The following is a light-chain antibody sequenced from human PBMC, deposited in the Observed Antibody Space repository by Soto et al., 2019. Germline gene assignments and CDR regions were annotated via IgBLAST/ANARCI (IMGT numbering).Light chain of an antibody. Sequence: QSVLTQPASVSGSPGQSITISCTGTSSDGGSYNIVSWYQQHPGRAPKVMIYEDTKRPSGLSNRFSASKSGNTASLTISGLQVEDEADYYCCSYAHTNTLHVVFGGWTKVTVL. CDR1: SSDGGSYNI. J-gene: IGLJ2*01. CDR2: EDT. CDR3: CSYAHTNTLHVV. V-gene: IGLV2-23*01.